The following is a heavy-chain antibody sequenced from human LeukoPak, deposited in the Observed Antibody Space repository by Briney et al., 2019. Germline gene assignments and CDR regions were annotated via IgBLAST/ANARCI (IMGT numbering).Heavy chain of an antibody. D-gene: IGHD3-3*01. V-gene: IGHV1-69*13. CDR1: GGTFSSYA. CDR3: ARGKNDFWSGYYYDAFDI. J-gene: IGHJ3*02. Sequence: SVKVSCKASGGTFSSYAISWVRQAPGQGLEWMGGIIPIFGTANYAQKFQGRVTITADESTSTAYMELSSLRSEDTAAYYCARGKNDFWSGYYYDAFDIWGQGTMVTVSS. CDR2: IIPIFGTA.